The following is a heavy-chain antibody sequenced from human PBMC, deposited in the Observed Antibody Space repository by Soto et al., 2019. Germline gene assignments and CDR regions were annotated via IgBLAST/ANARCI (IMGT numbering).Heavy chain of an antibody. J-gene: IGHJ4*02. CDR3: AKDPEPPTVTMVSEYFDY. CDR2: ISGSGGST. D-gene: IGHD4-17*01. Sequence: GGSLRLSCAASGFTFSSYAMSWVRQAPGKGLEWVSAISGSGGSTYYADSVKGRFTISRDNSKNTLYLQMNSLRAEDTAVYYCAKDPEPPTVTMVSEYFDYWGQGTLVTVSS. CDR1: GFTFSSYA. V-gene: IGHV3-23*01.